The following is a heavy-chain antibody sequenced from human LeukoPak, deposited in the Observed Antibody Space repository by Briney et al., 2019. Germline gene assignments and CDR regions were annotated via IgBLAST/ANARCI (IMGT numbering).Heavy chain of an antibody. CDR3: AREREYSPRKYYFDY. V-gene: IGHV1-2*06. D-gene: IGHD5-18*01. CDR1: GYTFTGYY. J-gene: IGHJ4*02. Sequence: ASVKVSCKASGYTFTGYYMHWVRQAPGQGLEWMGRINPNSGGTNYAQKFQGRVTMTRDTSISTAYMELSRLRSEDTAVYYCAREREYSPRKYYFDYWGQGTLVTVSS. CDR2: INPNSGGT.